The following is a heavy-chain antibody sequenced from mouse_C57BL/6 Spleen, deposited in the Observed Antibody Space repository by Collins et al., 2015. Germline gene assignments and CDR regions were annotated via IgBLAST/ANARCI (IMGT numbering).Heavy chain of an antibody. CDR2: INPNNGGT. V-gene: IGHV1-26*01. J-gene: IGHJ3*01. CDR1: GYTFTDYY. D-gene: IGHD2-4*01. Sequence: EVQLQQSGPELVKPGASVKISCKASGYTFTDYYMNWVKQSHGKSLEWIGDINPNNGGTSYNQKFKGKATLTVDKSSSTAYMELRSLTSEDSAVYYCARYDYDWSQGTLVTVST. CDR3: ARYDYD.